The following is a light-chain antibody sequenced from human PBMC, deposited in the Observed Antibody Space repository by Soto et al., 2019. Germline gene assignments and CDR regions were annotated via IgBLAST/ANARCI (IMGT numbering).Light chain of an antibody. V-gene: IGLV2-8*01. Sequence: QSVLTQPPSASGSLGQSVTISCTGTSSDVGAYNYVPWYQQHPGKAPKLMIYEVTRRPSGVPDRFSGSKSGNTASLNVSGLQAEDEADYYCCSYADNTDYVFGTGTKV. CDR2: EVT. CDR1: SSDVGAYNY. CDR3: CSYADNTDYV. J-gene: IGLJ1*01.